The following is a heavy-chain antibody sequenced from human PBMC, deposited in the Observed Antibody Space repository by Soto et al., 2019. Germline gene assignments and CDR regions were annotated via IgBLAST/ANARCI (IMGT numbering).Heavy chain of an antibody. D-gene: IGHD3-22*01. CDR1: GFTFDDYG. CDR3: ARNFYDSSGYYFPTYFDY. V-gene: IGHV3-20*04. J-gene: IGHJ4*02. Sequence: GGSLRLSCAASGFTFDDYGMSWVRQAPGKGLEWVSGINWNGGSTGYADSVKGRFTISRDNAKNSLYLQMNSLRAEDTALYYCARNFYDSSGYYFPTYFDYWGQGTLVTVSS. CDR2: INWNGGST.